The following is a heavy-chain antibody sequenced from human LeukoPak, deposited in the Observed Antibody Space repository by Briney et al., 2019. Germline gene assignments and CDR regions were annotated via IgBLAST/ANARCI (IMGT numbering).Heavy chain of an antibody. CDR2: ISDDGATI. D-gene: IGHD1-26*01. CDR3: AKDLRVGGSYFDY. Sequence: GGSLRLSCAASGFTFSSYTMSWVRQAPGKGLEWVSVISDDGATIYYADSVKGRFTISRDNSKNTLYLQMNSLRAEDTAVYYCAKDLRVGGSYFDYWGQGTLVTVSS. V-gene: IGHV3-23*01. CDR1: GFTFSSYT. J-gene: IGHJ4*02.